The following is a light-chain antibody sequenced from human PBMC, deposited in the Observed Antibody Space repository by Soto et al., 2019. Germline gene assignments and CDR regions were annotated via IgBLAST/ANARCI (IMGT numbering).Light chain of an antibody. CDR2: EVS. V-gene: IGLV2-14*01. Sequence: QSALTQPASVSGSPGQSITLSCSGNSSDIGAYNYVSWYQQHPGKAPKLMIYEVSNRPSGVSTRFSGSKSGNTASLTISGLQADDEADYYCTSYTTTSSLGVFGGGTKLTVL. CDR1: SSDIGAYNY. CDR3: TSYTTTSSLGV. J-gene: IGLJ2*01.